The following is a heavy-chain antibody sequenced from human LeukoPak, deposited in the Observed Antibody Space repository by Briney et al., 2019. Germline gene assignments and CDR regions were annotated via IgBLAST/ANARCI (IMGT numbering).Heavy chain of an antibody. J-gene: IGHJ4*02. CDR2: FDPVDGET. CDR1: GYTLTELS. V-gene: IGHV1-24*01. Sequence: ASVKVSCKVSGYTLTELSMHWVRQAPGKGLEWMGGFDPVDGETIYAQKFQGRVTMTEDTSTDTAYMELSNLRSEDTAVYYCAIISRGGHFDYWRQGTLVSDSS. CDR3: AIISRGGHFDY. D-gene: IGHD3-10*01.